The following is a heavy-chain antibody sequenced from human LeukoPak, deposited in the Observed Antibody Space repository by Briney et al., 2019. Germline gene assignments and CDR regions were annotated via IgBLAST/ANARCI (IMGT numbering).Heavy chain of an antibody. D-gene: IGHD3-10*01. J-gene: IGHJ5*02. CDR2: INPNSGGT. CDR3: ARDSLLWFGELYSPFIGPHEDWFDP. CDR1: GYTFTGYY. V-gene: IGHV1-2*02. Sequence: ASVKVSCKASGYTFTGYYMHWVRQAPGQGLEWMGWINPNSGGTNYAQKFQGRVTMTRDTSISTAYMELSRLRSDDTAVYYCARDSLLWFGELYSPFIGPHEDWFDPWGQGTLVTVSS.